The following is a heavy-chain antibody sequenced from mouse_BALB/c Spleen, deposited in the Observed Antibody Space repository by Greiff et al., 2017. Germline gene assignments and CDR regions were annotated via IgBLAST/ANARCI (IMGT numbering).Heavy chain of an antibody. CDR1: GFTFTDYY. D-gene: IGHD2-12*01. Sequence: DVQLVESGGGLVQPGGSLRLSCATSGFTFTDYYMSWVRQPPGKALEWLGFIRNKANGYTTEYSASVKGRFTISRDNSQSILYLQMNTLRAEDSATYYCARDRGYYSYWGQGTLVTVSA. CDR2: IRNKANGYTT. CDR3: ARDRGYYSY. V-gene: IGHV7-3*02. J-gene: IGHJ3*01.